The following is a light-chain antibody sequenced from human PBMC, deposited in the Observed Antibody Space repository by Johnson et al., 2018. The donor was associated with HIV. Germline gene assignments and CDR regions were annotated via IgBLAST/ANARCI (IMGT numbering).Light chain of an antibody. CDR1: SSNIGNNY. V-gene: IGLV1-51*01. Sequence: QLVLTQPPSVSAATGQKVTISCSGSSSNIGNNYVSWYQQLPGTAPKLLIYDNNKRPSGIPDRFSGSKSGTSATLGITGLQTGAEADYYCGTWDSSLSAAVFGTGTKVTVL. CDR2: DNN. CDR3: GTWDSSLSAAV. J-gene: IGLJ1*01.